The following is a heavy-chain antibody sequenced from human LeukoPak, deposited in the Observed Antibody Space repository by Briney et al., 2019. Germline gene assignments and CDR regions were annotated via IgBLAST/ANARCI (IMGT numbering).Heavy chain of an antibody. CDR2: IIPILGIA. V-gene: IGHV1-69*04. CDR3: ARSIAAAEFDY. D-gene: IGHD6-13*01. J-gene: IGHJ4*02. CDR1: GGTFSSYA. Sequence: ASVKVSCKASGGTFSSYAISWVRQAPGQGLEWMGRIIPILGIANYAQKFQGRVTITADKSTSTAYTELSSLRSEDTAVYYCARSIAAAEFDYWGQGTLVTVSS.